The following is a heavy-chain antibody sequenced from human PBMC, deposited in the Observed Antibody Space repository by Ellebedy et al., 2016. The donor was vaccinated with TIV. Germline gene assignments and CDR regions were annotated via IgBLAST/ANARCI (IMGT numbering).Heavy chain of an antibody. Sequence: SETLSLTCTVSGGSISSYYWSWILQPPGKGLEWIGYIYYSGSTNYNPSLKSRVTISVDKSKNQFSLKLSSVPAADTAVYYCARHGSGSYSGNWFDPWGQGTLVTVSS. D-gene: IGHD1-26*01. CDR2: IYYSGST. V-gene: IGHV4-59*08. CDR1: GGSISSYY. J-gene: IGHJ5*02. CDR3: ARHGSGSYSGNWFDP.